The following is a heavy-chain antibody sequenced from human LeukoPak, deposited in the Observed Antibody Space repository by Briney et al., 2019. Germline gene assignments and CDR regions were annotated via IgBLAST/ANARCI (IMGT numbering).Heavy chain of an antibody. V-gene: IGHV1-2*02. CDR1: GYTFINNW. J-gene: IGHJ6*03. D-gene: IGHD5-18*01. Sequence: GASVKVSCKASGYTFINNWMHWVRQAPGQGLEWMGWINPNSGGTNYAQKFQGRVTMTRNTSISTAYMELSSLRSEDTAVYYCARRGYSYGFIGYYYYMDVWGKGTTVTISS. CDR3: ARRGYSYGFIGYYYYMDV. CDR2: INPNSGGT.